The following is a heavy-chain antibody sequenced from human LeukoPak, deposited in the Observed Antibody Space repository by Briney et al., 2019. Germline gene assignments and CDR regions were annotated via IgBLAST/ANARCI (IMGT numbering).Heavy chain of an antibody. Sequence: SETLSLTCTVSGGSISSYYWSWIRQPPGKGLEWIGYIYYSGSTNYNPSLKSRVTISVDTSKNQFSLKLSSVTAADTAVYYCASVGYCSGGSCLFAFDIWGQGTMVTVSS. D-gene: IGHD2-15*01. V-gene: IGHV4-59*08. CDR1: GGSISSYY. CDR3: ASVGYCSGGSCLFAFDI. CDR2: IYYSGST. J-gene: IGHJ3*02.